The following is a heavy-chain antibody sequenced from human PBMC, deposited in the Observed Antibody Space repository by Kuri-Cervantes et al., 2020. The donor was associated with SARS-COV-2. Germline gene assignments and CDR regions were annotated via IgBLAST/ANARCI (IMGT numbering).Heavy chain of an antibody. CDR1: GFTFSSYA. D-gene: IGHD1-26*01. V-gene: IGHV3-23*01. Sequence: GESLKISCAASGFTFSSYAMSWVRQAPGKGLEWVSAISGSGGSTYYADSVKGRFTISRDNAKNTLYLQMNSLRVEDTALYYCARERSGTYGYYYSGMDVWGQGTMVTVSS. CDR2: ISGSGGST. CDR3: ARERSGTYGYYYSGMDV. J-gene: IGHJ6*02.